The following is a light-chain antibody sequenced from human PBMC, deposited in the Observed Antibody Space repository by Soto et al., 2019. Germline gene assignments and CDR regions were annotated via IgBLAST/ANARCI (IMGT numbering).Light chain of an antibody. J-gene: IGKJ3*01. V-gene: IGKV3-15*01. CDR2: DAS. Sequence: EIVMTQSPATLSVSPGERATLSCRASQSVSSNLAWYQQKPGQAPRLLTYDASTRATGIPARFSGSGSGTEFTLTISSLQSEDFAVYYCQQYNNGPVTFGPETKVDIK. CDR3: QQYNNGPVT. CDR1: QSVSSN.